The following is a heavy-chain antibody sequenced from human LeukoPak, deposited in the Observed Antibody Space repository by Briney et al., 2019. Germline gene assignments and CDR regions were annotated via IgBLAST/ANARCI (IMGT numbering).Heavy chain of an antibody. CDR2: IDLNTGDT. CDR3: ARDAPHQRFDY. Sequence: ASVTVSCKASGYTFIDYWIHWVRQAPGQGLEWMGRIDLNTGDTTSAQKFQGRVTMTRDTSISTLYLDLSGLGSDDTAVYYCARDAPHQRFDYWGQGTLVTVSS. CDR1: GYTFIDYW. J-gene: IGHJ4*02. V-gene: IGHV1-2*02.